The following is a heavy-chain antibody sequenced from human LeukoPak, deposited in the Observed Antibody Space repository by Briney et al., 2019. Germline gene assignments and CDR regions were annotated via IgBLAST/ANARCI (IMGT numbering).Heavy chain of an antibody. CDR3: ARVRKDSSGWYYFDY. D-gene: IGHD6-19*01. CDR2: INHSGST. J-gene: IGHJ4*02. Sequence: SETLSLTCAVYGGSFNDYCWSWIRQPPGKGLEWIGEINHSGSTNYNPSLKSRVTISVDTSKNQFSLKLSSVTAADTAVYYCARVRKDSSGWYYFDYWGQGTLVTVSS. CDR1: GGSFNDYC. V-gene: IGHV4-34*01.